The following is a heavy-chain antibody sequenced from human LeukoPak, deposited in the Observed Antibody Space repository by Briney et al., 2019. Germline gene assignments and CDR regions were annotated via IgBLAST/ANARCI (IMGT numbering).Heavy chain of an antibody. CDR1: GLTFTSYS. Sequence: GGSLRLSCAASGLTFTSYSMNWVRQAPGKGLEWVSSISSSSSYIYYADSVKGRFTTSRDNAKNSLYLQMNSLRAEDTAVYYCAREEEDQLQFWAYYYYYGMDVWGQGTTVTVSS. CDR3: AREEEDQLQFWAYYYYYGMDV. J-gene: IGHJ6*02. D-gene: IGHD5-24*01. CDR2: ISSSSSYI. V-gene: IGHV3-21*01.